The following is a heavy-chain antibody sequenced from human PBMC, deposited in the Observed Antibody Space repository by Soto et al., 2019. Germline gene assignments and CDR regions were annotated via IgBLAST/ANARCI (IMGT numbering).Heavy chain of an antibody. CDR2: IHPGDSDT. CDR1: GYRFTSYW. V-gene: IGHV5-51*01. J-gene: IGHJ4*02. CDR3: ATLKRGPYYLDC. Sequence: EVQLVQSGTEVKKPGDSLKISCEASGYRFTSYWIGWVRQMPGKGLEWMGVIHPGDSDTRYSPSFQGQVTISVDKSSSTTYLQWISLKASDTAIYYCATLKRGPYYLDCWGQGTRVTVSA. D-gene: IGHD2-21*01.